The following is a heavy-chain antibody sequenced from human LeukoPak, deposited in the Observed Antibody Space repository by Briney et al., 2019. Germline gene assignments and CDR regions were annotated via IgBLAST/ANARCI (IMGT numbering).Heavy chain of an antibody. V-gene: IGHV3-20*04. CDR2: INWNGGST. Sequence: GGSLRLSCAASGFTFDDYGMSWVRQAPGKGLEWVSGINWNGGSTGYADSVKGRFTISRDNAKNSLYLQMNSLRAEDTALYYCAKDLTYGEYAGGDAFDIWGQGTMVTVSS. CDR3: AKDLTYGEYAGGDAFDI. D-gene: IGHD4-17*01. J-gene: IGHJ3*02. CDR1: GFTFDDYG.